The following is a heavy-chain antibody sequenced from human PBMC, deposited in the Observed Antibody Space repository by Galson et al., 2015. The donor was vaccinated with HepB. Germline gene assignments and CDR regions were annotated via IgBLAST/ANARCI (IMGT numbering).Heavy chain of an antibody. D-gene: IGHD2/OR15-2a*01. CDR2: IKSKGDGGTP. V-gene: IGHV3-15*01. J-gene: IGHJ6*02. Sequence: CLILACAASGFSFTNTWMTWVRQAPGEGLEWVGRIKSKGDGGTPDYATPVEGRFIISRDDSENTLYLQMNSLKAEDTAVYYCATKGASGTFCFSSFFYDMDVWGQGTTVTVSS. CDR3: ATKGASGTFCFSSFFYDMDV. CDR1: GFSFTNTW.